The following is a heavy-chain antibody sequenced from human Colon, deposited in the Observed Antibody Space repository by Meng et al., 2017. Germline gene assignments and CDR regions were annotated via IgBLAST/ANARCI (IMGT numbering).Heavy chain of an antibody. V-gene: IGHV1-2*06. D-gene: IGHD2-8*01. Sequence: QMQLVQSGAEVSKPGASVQVSCTASGYIFTDYFIHWIRQAPGQGFEWLGRINPNSGGTNFARKFQGRVAMTRDTSTTTTYMELNTLTSDDTAVYYCARGRCTTASCYRVDPWGQGTLVTVSS. J-gene: IGHJ5*02. CDR2: INPNSGGT. CDR1: GYIFTDYF. CDR3: ARGRCTTASCYRVDP.